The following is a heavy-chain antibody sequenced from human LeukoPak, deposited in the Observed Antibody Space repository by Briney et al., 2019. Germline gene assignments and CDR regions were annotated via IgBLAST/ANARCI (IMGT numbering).Heavy chain of an antibody. CDR2: INTDGSST. V-gene: IGHV3-74*01. CDR1: GFTFNTYW. CDR3: AKQLGYCSDGSCYFPY. J-gene: IGHJ4*02. Sequence: GRSLRLSCAASGFTFNTYWMHWVRQAPGKRLVWVSRINTDGSSTNYADSVKGRFTISRDNAENTLYLQMNSLRAEDTAVYYCAKQLGYCSDGSCYFPYWGQGTLVTVSS. D-gene: IGHD2-15*01.